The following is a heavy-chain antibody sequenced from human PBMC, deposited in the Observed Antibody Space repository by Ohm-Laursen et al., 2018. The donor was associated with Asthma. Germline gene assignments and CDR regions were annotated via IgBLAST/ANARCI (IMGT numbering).Heavy chain of an antibody. V-gene: IGHV3-11*01. CDR1: GFTFSDYY. CDR2: ISSSGSTI. J-gene: IGHJ4*02. Sequence: SLRLSCAASGFTFSDYYMSWIRQAPGKGLEWVSYISSSGSTIYYADSVKGRFTISRDNSKNTLYLQMNSLRAEDTAVYYCAKIRLRQWLVFDYWGQGTLVTVSS. CDR3: AKIRLRQWLVFDY. D-gene: IGHD6-19*01.